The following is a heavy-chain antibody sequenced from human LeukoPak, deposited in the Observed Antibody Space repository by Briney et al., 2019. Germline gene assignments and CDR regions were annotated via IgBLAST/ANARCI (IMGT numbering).Heavy chain of an antibody. J-gene: IGHJ5*02. V-gene: IGHV3-23*01. Sequence: QPGGSLRLSCAASGFTFSTYGMSWVRQAPGKGLECVSATSGSGGSTSYADSVKGRFTISRDNSKNTLYLQMNSLRAEDTALYYCAKPYSGTILTGWFDPWGQGTLVTVSS. CDR1: GFTFSTYG. CDR2: TSGSGGST. CDR3: AKPYSGTILTGWFDP. D-gene: IGHD3-9*01.